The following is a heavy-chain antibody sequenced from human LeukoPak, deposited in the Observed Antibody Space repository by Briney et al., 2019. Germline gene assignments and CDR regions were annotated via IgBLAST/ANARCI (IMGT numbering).Heavy chain of an antibody. Sequence: PGGSLRLSCAASGFVVSNNYMSRVRQAPGKGLEWVSVIYTGGSTYYADSVKGRFTISRDNSENTLYLQMNSLRAEDTAVYYCTRSDFPSAWFDPWGQGALVTVSS. CDR3: TRSDFPSAWFDP. J-gene: IGHJ5*02. V-gene: IGHV3-53*01. CDR2: IYTGGST. D-gene: IGHD2-21*02. CDR1: GFVVSNNY.